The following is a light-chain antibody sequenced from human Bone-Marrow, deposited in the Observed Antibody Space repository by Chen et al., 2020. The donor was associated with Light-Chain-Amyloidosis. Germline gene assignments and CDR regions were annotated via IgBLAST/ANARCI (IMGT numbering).Light chain of an antibody. J-gene: IGLJ2*01. Sequence: SYELTQPPSVSVSPGQTARITCSGDDLPTKYAYWYQQKPGQAPVLVIHRDPERPSGISERVSGSSSGTTATLTMRGVQAEDEADYHCQSADSSGTYEVIFGGGTKLTVL. CDR2: RDP. CDR1: DLPTKY. CDR3: QSADSSGTYEVI. V-gene: IGLV3-25*03.